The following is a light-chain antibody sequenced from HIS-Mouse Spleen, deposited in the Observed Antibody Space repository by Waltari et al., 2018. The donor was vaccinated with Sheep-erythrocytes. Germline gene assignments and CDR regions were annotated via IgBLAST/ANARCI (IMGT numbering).Light chain of an antibody. V-gene: IGLV2-23*03. CDR1: SSDVGSYKL. J-gene: IGLJ2*01. CDR2: EGS. CDR3: CSYAGSSTFVV. Sequence: QSALTQPASVSGSPGQSITISCTGTSSDVGSYKLVSWYQQHPGKAPKLMIYEGSKRPSGVSNRFSGSKYGNTASLTISGLQAEDEADYYCCSYAGSSTFVVFGGGTKLTVL.